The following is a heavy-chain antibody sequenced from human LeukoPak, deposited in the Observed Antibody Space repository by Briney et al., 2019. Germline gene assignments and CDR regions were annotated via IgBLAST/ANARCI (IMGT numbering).Heavy chain of an antibody. J-gene: IGHJ3*02. CDR1: GFTFSSYE. D-gene: IGHD3-10*01. CDR3: AKEYTMVRGILDAFDI. Sequence: GGSLRLSCAASGFTFSSYEMNWVRQAPGKGLEWVSYISSSGSTIYYADSVKGRFTISRDNSKNTLYLQMNSLRAEDTAVYYCAKEYTMVRGILDAFDIWGQGTMVTVSS. V-gene: IGHV3-48*03. CDR2: ISSSGSTI.